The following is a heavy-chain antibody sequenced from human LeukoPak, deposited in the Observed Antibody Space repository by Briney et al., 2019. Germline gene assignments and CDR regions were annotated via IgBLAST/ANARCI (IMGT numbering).Heavy chain of an antibody. CDR1: GGSISSYY. J-gene: IGHJ4*02. D-gene: IGHD1-26*01. CDR3: ARGGSGSYPFDY. Sequence: SETLSLTCTVSGGSISSYYWSWIRQPPGKGLEWIGYIYYSGSTNYNPSLKSRVTISVDTSKNQFSLKLSSVTAADTAVYYCARGGSGSYPFDYWGQGTLVTVSS. V-gene: IGHV4-59*01. CDR2: IYYSGST.